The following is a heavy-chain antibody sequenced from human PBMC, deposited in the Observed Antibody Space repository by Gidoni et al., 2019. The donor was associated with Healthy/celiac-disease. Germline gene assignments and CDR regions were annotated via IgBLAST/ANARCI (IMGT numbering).Heavy chain of an antibody. V-gene: IGHV4-39*01. CDR2: IYYSGST. D-gene: IGHD6-13*01. CDR1: GGSISSSSYY. Sequence: QLQLQESGPGLVKPSETLSLTCTVSGGSISSSSYYWGWIRQPPGKGLEWIGSIYYSGSTYYNPSLKSRVTISVDTSKNQFSLKLSSVTAADTAVYYCARLRPVKEIAAAGRLDYWGQGTLVTVSS. CDR3: ARLRPVKEIAAAGRLDY. J-gene: IGHJ4*02.